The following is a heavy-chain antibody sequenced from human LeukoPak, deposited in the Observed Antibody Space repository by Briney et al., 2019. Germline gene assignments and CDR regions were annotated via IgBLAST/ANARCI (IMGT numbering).Heavy chain of an antibody. J-gene: IGHJ4*02. V-gene: IGHV3-21*01. CDR2: ISISSNYI. Sequence: GGSLRLSCAASGFTFSRYSMNWVRQAPGKGLEWVSSISISSNYIYYPDSLKGRFTISRDNAKNSLYLQMNSLRAEDTAVYYCARLIGMGGISDYWGQGTLVTVSS. CDR3: ARLIGMGGISDY. D-gene: IGHD6-13*01. CDR1: GFTFSRYS.